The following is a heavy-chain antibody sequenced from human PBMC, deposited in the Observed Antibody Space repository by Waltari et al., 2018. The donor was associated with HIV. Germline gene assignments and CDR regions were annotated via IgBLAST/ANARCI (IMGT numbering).Heavy chain of an antibody. Sequence: EVHLVESGGGLVQPGGSLRLSCAASVFSFSSYWMHWVRQAPVKGLGGVERIHRAGSSTSYADSVKGRFTSSRDNAKNTLYLQMNSLRAEDTAVYYCARGNGHAFDIWGQGTMVTVSS. D-gene: IGHD2-8*01. CDR3: ARGNGHAFDI. CDR1: VFSFSSYW. V-gene: IGHV3-74*01. CDR2: IHRAGSST. J-gene: IGHJ3*02.